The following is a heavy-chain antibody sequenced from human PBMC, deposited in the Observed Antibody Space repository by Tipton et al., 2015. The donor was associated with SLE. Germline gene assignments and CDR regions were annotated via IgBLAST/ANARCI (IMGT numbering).Heavy chain of an antibody. V-gene: IGHV4-38-2*02. Sequence: TLSLTCTVSGYSISSGFYWGWIRQPPGKRLEWIGNIYHSGSTFYNPSLKSRVTISVDTSKNQFSLKLSSVTAADTAVYYCARGDGYNFDYWGQGTLVTVSS. J-gene: IGHJ4*02. CDR3: ARGDGYNFDY. CDR2: IYHSGST. CDR1: GYSISSGFY. D-gene: IGHD5-24*01.